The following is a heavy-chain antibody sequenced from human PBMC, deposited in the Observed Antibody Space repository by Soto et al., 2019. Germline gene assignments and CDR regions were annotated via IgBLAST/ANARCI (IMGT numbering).Heavy chain of an antibody. CDR1: GFTFRSYA. Sequence: GSLSLSCAASGFTFRSYAMTGVAQAPGKELEWVSAISGSGGSKYYADSVKGRFTISRDTSKNTMYLQMNSLRAEYSAVYYCAKVLVSKRYYFDSWGQGTLVTVSS. J-gene: IGHJ4*02. D-gene: IGHD4-4*01. CDR2: ISGSGGSK. V-gene: IGHV3-23*01. CDR3: AKVLVSKRYYFDS.